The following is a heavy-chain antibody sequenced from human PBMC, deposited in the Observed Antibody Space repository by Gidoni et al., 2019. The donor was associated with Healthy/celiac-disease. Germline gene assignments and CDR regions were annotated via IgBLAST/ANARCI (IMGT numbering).Heavy chain of an antibody. CDR1: GCPFGTAW. J-gene: IGHJ4*02. CDR3: ITDAGYCSSTSCYGSAPFDY. Sequence: EVQLVESGGGLVKPGGSLSLSCGASGCPFGTAWLRWVRQAPGKGLEWVGRIKSKTDGGTTDYAAPVKGRFTISRDDSKNTLYLQMNSLKTEDTAVYYCITDAGYCSSTSCYGSAPFDYWGQGTLVTVSS. CDR2: IKSKTDGGTT. D-gene: IGHD2-2*03. V-gene: IGHV3-15*01.